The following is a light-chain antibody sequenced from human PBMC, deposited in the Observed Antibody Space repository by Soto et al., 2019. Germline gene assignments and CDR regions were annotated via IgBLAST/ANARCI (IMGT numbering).Light chain of an antibody. CDR1: SGHNNYI. Sequence: QPVLTQSSSASASLGSSVKLTCTLSSGHNNYIIAWHQQQPGKAPRYLMRVDGSGSYNKGSGVPDRFSGSTSGADRYLTISNLQSEDEADYYCETRDSNTQVFGGGTKVTVL. V-gene: IGLV4-60*03. CDR2: VDGSGSY. J-gene: IGLJ2*01. CDR3: ETRDSNTQV.